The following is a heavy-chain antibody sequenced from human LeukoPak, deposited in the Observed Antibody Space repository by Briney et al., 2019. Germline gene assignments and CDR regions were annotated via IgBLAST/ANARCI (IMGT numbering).Heavy chain of an antibody. D-gene: IGHD6-6*01. CDR3: ARNGYSSSYYFDY. V-gene: IGHV1-2*02. CDR2: INPNSGGT. J-gene: IGHJ4*02. CDR1: GYSFTGHY. Sequence: ASVKVSCKASGYSFTGHYIHWVRQAPGQGLEWMGWINPNSGGTKYAQKFQGRVTMTRDTSISTAYMELSRLRSDDTAVYYCARNGYSSSYYFDYWGQGTLVTVSS.